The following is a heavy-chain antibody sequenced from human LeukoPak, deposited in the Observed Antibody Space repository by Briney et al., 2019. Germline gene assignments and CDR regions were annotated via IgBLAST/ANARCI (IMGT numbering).Heavy chain of an antibody. CDR1: GYSFTSYW. CDR3: ARRVAVAGNYYGMDV. J-gene: IGHJ6*02. CDR2: IYPGDSDT. D-gene: IGHD6-19*01. V-gene: IGHV5-51*01. Sequence: GASVKVSCKASGYSFTSYWIGWVRQMPGKGLEWMGIIYPGDSDTRYSPSFQGQVTISADKSISTAYLQWSSLKASDTAMYYCARRVAVAGNYYGMDVWGQGTTVTVSS.